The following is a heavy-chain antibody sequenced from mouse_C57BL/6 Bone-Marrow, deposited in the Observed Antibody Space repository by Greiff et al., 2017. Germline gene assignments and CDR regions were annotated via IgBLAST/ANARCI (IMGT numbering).Heavy chain of an antibody. V-gene: IGHV1-69*01. D-gene: IGHD2-3*01. Sequence: VQLQQPGAEFVMPGASVKLSCKASGYTFTSYWMHWVKQRPGQGLEWIGEIDPSDSYTNYNQKFKGKSTLTVDKSSSTAYMQLSSLTSEDSAVYYCARWTYDGYYGYAMDYWGQGTSVTVSS. CDR2: IDPSDSYT. CDR1: GYTFTSYW. CDR3: ARWTYDGYYGYAMDY. J-gene: IGHJ4*01.